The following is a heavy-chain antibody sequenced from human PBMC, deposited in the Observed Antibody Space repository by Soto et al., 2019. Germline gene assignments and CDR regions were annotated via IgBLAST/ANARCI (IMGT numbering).Heavy chain of an antibody. CDR2: IYYSGST. D-gene: IGHD2-2*01. V-gene: IGHV4-39*01. CDR3: ARQIFQYGTTPDAFDI. CDR1: GGSISSSSYY. J-gene: IGHJ3*02. Sequence: SETLSLTCTVSGGSISSSSYYWGWIRQPPGKGLEWIGSIYYSGSTYYNPSLKSRVTISVDTSKNQFSLKLSSVTAADTAVYYCARQIFQYGTTPDAFDIWGQGTMVTVSS.